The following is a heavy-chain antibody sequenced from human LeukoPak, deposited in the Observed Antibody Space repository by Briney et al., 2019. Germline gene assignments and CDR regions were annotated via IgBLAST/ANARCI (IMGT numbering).Heavy chain of an antibody. CDR3: ARAGGGDTAMDANFDN. CDR1: GGSISSYY. Sequence: SETLSLTCTVSGGSISSYYWSWIRQPPGKGLEWIGYIYYNGGTNYNPSLRSRVTISVDTSKNHFSLRLSSVTAAGTAMYYCARAGGGDTAMDANFDNWGQEPLVTASS. D-gene: IGHD5-18*01. V-gene: IGHV4-59*01. J-gene: IGHJ4*02. CDR2: IYYNGGT.